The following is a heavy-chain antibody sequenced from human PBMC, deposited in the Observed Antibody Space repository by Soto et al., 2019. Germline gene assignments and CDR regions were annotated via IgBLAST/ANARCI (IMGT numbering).Heavy chain of an antibody. CDR2: IYYSGST. J-gene: IGHJ4*02. CDR3: ARLVAYCPDVSCNDF. CDR1: GGSVSSYY. Sequence: QVQLQESGPGLVKPSETLSLSCTVSGGSVSSYYWSWIRQPPGKGLEWIGYIYYSGSTSYNPSLKSRVTTSLDMSKNQVSLKLSSVTAADTAVYFCARLVAYCPDVSCNDFWGQGTLVTVSS. V-gene: IGHV4-59*08. D-gene: IGHD2-21*01.